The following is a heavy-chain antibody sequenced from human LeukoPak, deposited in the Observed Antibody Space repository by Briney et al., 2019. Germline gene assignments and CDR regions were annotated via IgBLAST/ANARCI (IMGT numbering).Heavy chain of an antibody. CDR1: GFTFNTYG. Sequence: GGSLRLSCAASGFTFNTYGMNWVRQAPWKGLEWLSYIGPGPSHTYYADSVRGRFVISRDDAKSSLYLQMSSLRAEDTAVYYCARDYVTMAPDYGGLGTLVTVSS. V-gene: IGHV3-21*01. D-gene: IGHD3-10*02. CDR2: IGPGPSHT. CDR3: ARDYVTMAPDY. J-gene: IGHJ4*02.